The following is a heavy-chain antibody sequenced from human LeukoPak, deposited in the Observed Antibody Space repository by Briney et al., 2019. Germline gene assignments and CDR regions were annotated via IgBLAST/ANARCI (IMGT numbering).Heavy chain of an antibody. CDR1: GSIFTGYW. CDR2: IYPADSET. D-gene: IGHD2-8*01. CDR3: ARATCVNGICYTLY. J-gene: IGHJ4*02. V-gene: IGHV5-51*01. Sequence: GESLKISCKGSGSIFTGYWIVWVRQMPGKGLEWMGIIYPADSETTYSPSFQGQITISADRSSTTAYLQWSSLKASDTAIYYCARATCVNGICYTLYWGQGSLVTVSS.